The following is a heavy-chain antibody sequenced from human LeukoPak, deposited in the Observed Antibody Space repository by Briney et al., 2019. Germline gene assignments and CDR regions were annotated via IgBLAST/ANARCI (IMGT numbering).Heavy chain of an antibody. CDR2: ISSSGGAT. Sequence: GGSLRLSCAASGFTSSDYYMTWIRQPPGKGPEWISYISSSGGATTYVDSVKGRFTISRDNAKNSLYLQMNSLRADDTAVYYCARSNYYTVDVWGQGTAVTVSS. CDR3: ARSNYYTVDV. J-gene: IGHJ6*02. CDR1: GFTSSDYY. V-gene: IGHV3-11*03.